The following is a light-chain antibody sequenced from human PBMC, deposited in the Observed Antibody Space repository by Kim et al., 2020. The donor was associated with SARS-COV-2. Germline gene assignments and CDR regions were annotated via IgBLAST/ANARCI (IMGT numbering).Light chain of an antibody. CDR3: QQYGSSPRFT. CDR1: QSVSSSY. J-gene: IGKJ4*01. CDR2: GSS. V-gene: IGKV3-20*01. Sequence: PGERTTRSCRASQSVSSSYLAWYQQKPGQAPRLLIYGSSSRATGIPDRFSGSGSGTDFTLTISRLEPEDFAVYYCQQYGSSPRFTFGGGTKVDIK.